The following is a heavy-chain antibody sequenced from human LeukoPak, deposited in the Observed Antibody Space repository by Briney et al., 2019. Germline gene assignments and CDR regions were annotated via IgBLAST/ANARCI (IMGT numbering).Heavy chain of an antibody. CDR3: ARVVVVPAAYYFDY. D-gene: IGHD2-2*01. Sequence: GGSLRLSCAASGFTFSSYWMSWVRQAPGKGLEWVANIKQDGSEKYYVDSVKGRFTISRDNAKNSLYPQMNSLRAEDTAVCYCARVVVVPAAYYFDYWGQGTLVTVSS. CDR2: IKQDGSEK. V-gene: IGHV3-7*01. CDR1: GFTFSSYW. J-gene: IGHJ4*02.